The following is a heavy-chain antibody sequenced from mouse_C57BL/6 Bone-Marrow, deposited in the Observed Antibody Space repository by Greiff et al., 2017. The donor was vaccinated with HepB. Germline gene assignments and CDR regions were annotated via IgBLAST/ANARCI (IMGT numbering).Heavy chain of an antibody. CDR3: ARDDYDEAMDY. CDR1: GYTFTSYW. CDR2: IDPSDSET. D-gene: IGHD2-4*01. V-gene: IGHV1-52*01. J-gene: IGHJ4*01. Sequence: VQLQQPGAELVRPGSSVKLSCKASGYTFTSYWMHWVKQRPIQGLEWIGNIDPSDSETHYTQKFKDKATLTVDKSSRTAYMQLSSLTSEDSAVYYCARDDYDEAMDYWGQGTSVTVSS.